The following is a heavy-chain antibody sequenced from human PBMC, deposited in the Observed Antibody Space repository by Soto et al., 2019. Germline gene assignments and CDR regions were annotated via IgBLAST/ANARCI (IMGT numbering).Heavy chain of an antibody. J-gene: IGHJ6*02. V-gene: IGHV4-34*01. CDR2: INHSGST. CDR1: CGSLSSGDYS. Sequence: SDNLSFTCTVSCGSLSSGDYSCTCGRQPPLKGLACSGEINHSGSTNYNPSLKSRVTISVDTSKNQFSLKLSSVTAADTAVYYCARAERRITIFGVVRDTHYYYGMDVWGQGTTVTVSS. CDR3: ARAERRITIFGVVRDTHYYYGMDV. D-gene: IGHD3-3*01.